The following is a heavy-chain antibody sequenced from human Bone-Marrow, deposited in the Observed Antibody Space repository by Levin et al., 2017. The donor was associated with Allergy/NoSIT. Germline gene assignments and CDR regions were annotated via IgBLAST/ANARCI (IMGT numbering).Heavy chain of an antibody. CDR1: GVTFNIYA. Sequence: GGSLRLSCVASGVTFNIYAMTWVGWVRQAPGKGLEWVSLIDGSGDKTYYADSVKGRFTISRDNSKNTLYLQMDSLRAEDTAIYYCAKDRGPNTYDIGGQGTTVTVSS. CDR3: AKDRGPNTYDI. V-gene: IGHV3-23*01. D-gene: IGHD3-10*01. CDR2: IDGSGDKT. J-gene: IGHJ3*02.